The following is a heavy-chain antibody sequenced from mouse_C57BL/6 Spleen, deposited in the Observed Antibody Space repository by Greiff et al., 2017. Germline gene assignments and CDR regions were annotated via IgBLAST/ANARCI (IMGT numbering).Heavy chain of an antibody. CDR1: GFSFTSYG. Sequence: QVQLKESGPGLVQPSPTLSISCTVSGFSFTSYGVHWVRQTPGKGLEWLGGIWSGGSTDYNAAFISSLSNSTDNAKSQVIFKMNSLQADDTAIYYCARTRAMDYWGQGTSVTVSA. J-gene: IGHJ4*01. CDR2: IWSGGST. CDR3: ARTRAMDY. V-gene: IGHV2-2*01.